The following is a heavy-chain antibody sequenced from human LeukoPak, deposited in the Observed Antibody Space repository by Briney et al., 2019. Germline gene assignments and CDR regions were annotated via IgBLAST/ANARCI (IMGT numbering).Heavy chain of an antibody. D-gene: IGHD2-8*01. J-gene: IGHJ4*02. CDR1: GGSISSYY. CDR2: IYYSGST. CDR3: ARVVYAYYFDY. Sequence: SETLSLTCTVSGGSISSYYWSWIRQPPGKGLEWIGYIYYSGSTNYNPSLKSRVTISVDTSKNQFSLKLSSVTAADTAVYYCARVVYAYYFDYWGQGTLVTVSS. V-gene: IGHV4-59*01.